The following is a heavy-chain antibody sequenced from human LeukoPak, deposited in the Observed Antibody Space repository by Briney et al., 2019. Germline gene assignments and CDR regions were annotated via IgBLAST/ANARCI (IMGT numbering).Heavy chain of an antibody. V-gene: IGHV3-33*06. J-gene: IGHJ1*01. CDR1: GFTFSSYG. CDR3: AKPIVGATSFQH. D-gene: IGHD1-26*01. CDR2: IWYDGSNK. Sequence: PGRSLRLSCAASGFTFSSYGMHWVRQAPGKGLEWVAVIWYDGSNKYYADSVKGRFTISRDNSKNTLYLQMNSLRAEDTAVYYCAKPIVGATSFQHWGQGTLVTVSS.